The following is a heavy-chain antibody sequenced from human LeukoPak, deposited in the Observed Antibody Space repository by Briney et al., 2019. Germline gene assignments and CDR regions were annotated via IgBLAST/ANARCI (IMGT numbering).Heavy chain of an antibody. D-gene: IGHD3-22*01. CDR2: IYTSGST. J-gene: IGHJ5*02. CDR3: ARDRYDSSGHWFDP. Sequence: PSETLSLTCTVSGGSISSYYWSWIRQPAGKGLEWIRRIYTSGSTNYNPSLKSRVTMSVDTSKNQFSLKLSSVTAADTAVYYCARDRYDSSGHWFDPWGQGTLVTVSS. CDR1: GGSISSYY. V-gene: IGHV4-4*07.